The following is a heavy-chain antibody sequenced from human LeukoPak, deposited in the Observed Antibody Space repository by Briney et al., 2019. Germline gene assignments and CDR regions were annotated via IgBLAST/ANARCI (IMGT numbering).Heavy chain of an antibody. V-gene: IGHV3-7*03. Sequence: PVGSLRLSCAASGFTFGDTWMNWVRQVPGQGLEWVANIKQDGSEKFYVASVKGRFTISRDNGKSSLYLQMNSLRAEDTALYYCATSYDMGWLIGYWGQGTLVTVSS. CDR3: ATSYDMGWLIGY. J-gene: IGHJ4*02. D-gene: IGHD3/OR15-3a*01. CDR2: IKQDGSEK. CDR1: GFTFGDTW.